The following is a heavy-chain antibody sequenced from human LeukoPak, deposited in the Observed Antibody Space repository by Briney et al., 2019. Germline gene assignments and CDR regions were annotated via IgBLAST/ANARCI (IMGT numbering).Heavy chain of an antibody. J-gene: IGHJ4*02. CDR3: ARERGAEGFFDS. Sequence: SETLSLTCSVSGVSISTSSWSWIRHSPGRGREWLGYVYNSGTTDYNPSLRGRLTLFLDPSINEISLSLTSVTAGDSAIYYCARERGAEGFFDSWGQGTLVTVSS. CDR1: GVSISTSS. V-gene: IGHV4-59*01. CDR2: VYNSGTT. D-gene: IGHD4/OR15-4a*01.